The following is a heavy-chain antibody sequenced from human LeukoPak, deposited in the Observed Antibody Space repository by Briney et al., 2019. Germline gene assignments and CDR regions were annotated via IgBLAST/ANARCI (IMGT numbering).Heavy chain of an antibody. Sequence: ASVKVSCKASGYTFTGYYMHWVRQAPGQGLEWMGWINPNSGGTNYAQKFQGRVTMTRDTSISTAYMELSRLRSDDTAVYYCARSPVVVVAASYYWGQGTLVTASS. V-gene: IGHV1-2*02. J-gene: IGHJ4*02. D-gene: IGHD2-15*01. CDR2: INPNSGGT. CDR3: ARSPVVVVAASYY. CDR1: GYTFTGYY.